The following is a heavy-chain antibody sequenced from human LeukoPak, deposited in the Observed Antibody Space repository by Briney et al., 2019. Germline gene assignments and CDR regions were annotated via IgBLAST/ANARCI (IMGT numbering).Heavy chain of an antibody. Sequence: SETLSLTCAVYGGSFSGYYWSWIRQPPGKGLEWIGEINHSGSTNYSPSLKSRVTISVDTSKNQFSLKLSSVTAADTAVYYCARIRRGHYYYYMDVWGKGTTVTVSS. CDR3: ARIRRGHYYYYMDV. J-gene: IGHJ6*03. D-gene: IGHD4-17*01. V-gene: IGHV4-34*01. CDR2: INHSGST. CDR1: GGSFSGYY.